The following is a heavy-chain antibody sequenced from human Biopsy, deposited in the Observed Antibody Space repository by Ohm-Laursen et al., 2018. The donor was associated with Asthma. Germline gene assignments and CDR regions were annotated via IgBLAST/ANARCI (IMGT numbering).Heavy chain of an antibody. CDR1: GGSFSNFA. J-gene: IGHJ4*02. D-gene: IGHD3-22*01. Sequence: GSSVKVSCKASGGSFSNFAFSWVRQAPGHGLEWMGTIFTKFDITSYAEKFQGRVTITADKSTSTTYMELSRLRSEDTAVYYCARSYDTDSYPVLVLDYWGQGTLVTVSS. CDR2: IFTKFDIT. CDR3: ARSYDTDSYPVLVLDY. V-gene: IGHV1-69*04.